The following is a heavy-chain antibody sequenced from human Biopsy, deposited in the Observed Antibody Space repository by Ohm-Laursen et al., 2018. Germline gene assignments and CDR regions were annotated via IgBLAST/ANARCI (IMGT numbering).Heavy chain of an antibody. J-gene: IGHJ5*02. V-gene: IGHV1-69*10. D-gene: IGHD1-26*01. CDR1: GDSFTSYA. Sequence: VASVKVSCKASGDSFTSYAIGWVRQAPGQGHGWMGGIIPIPNVATSAQKFQGRITITADESTSTAYMELSSLPSDDTAVYFCARGEGSSWFDPWGHGTLVTVSS. CDR3: ARGEGSSWFDP. CDR2: IIPIPNVA.